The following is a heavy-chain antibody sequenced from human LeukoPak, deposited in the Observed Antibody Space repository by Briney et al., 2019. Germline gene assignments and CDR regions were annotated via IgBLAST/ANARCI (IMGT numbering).Heavy chain of an antibody. V-gene: IGHV4-34*01. CDR2: INHSGST. CDR3: ARGRPGLRYFDWLAAGYYFDY. J-gene: IGHJ4*02. CDR1: GGSFSGYY. Sequence: KPSETLSLTCAVYGGSFSGYYWSWIRQPPGKGLEWIGEINHSGSTNYNPSLKSRVTISVDTSKNQFSLKLSSVTAADTAVYYCARGRPGLRYFDWLAAGYYFDYWGQGTLVTVSS. D-gene: IGHD3-9*01.